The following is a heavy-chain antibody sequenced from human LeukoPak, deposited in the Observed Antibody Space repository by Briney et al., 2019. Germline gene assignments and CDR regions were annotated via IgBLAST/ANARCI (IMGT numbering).Heavy chain of an antibody. J-gene: IGHJ6*02. V-gene: IGHV3-7*01. CDR3: ARDAGNSGYGMDV. D-gene: IGHD5-12*01. CDR1: GFTFSSYW. CDR2: IKQDGSEK. Sequence: GGSLRLSCAASGFTFSSYWMSWVRQAPGKGLEWVANIKQDGSEKYYVDSVKGRFTISRDNAKNSLYLQMNSLRDEDTAVYYCARDAGNSGYGMDVWGQGTTVTVSS.